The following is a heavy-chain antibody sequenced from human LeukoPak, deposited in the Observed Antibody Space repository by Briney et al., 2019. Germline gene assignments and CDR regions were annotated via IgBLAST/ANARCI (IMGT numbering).Heavy chain of an antibody. CDR1: GGSISSGDYY. CDR3: AKLGLLNWFDP. CDR2: IYYSGST. Sequence: SETLSLTCTVSGGSISSGDYYWSWIRQPPGKGLEWIGYIYYSGSTYYNPPLKSRVTISVDTSKNQFSLKLSSVTAADTAVYYCAKLGLLNWFDPWGQGTLVTVSS. V-gene: IGHV4-30-4*08. J-gene: IGHJ5*02. D-gene: IGHD6-13*01.